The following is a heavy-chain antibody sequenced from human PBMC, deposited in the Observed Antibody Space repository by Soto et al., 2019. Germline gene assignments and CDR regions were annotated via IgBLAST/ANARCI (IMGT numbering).Heavy chain of an antibody. Sequence: SETLSLTCTVSGGSISDSSYFWGWIRQPPGKGLEWIGTIYYSGSTYYNPSLKSRVTISVDTSRNQFSLKVRSVTAADTAVYYCARQGSGGSSYADDGFDPWGQGTLVTVSS. V-gene: IGHV4-39*01. D-gene: IGHD2-15*01. CDR2: IYYSGST. CDR3: ARQGSGGSSYADDGFDP. J-gene: IGHJ5*02. CDR1: GGSISDSSYF.